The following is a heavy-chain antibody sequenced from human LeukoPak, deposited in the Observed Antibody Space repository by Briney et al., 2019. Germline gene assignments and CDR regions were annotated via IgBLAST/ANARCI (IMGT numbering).Heavy chain of an antibody. D-gene: IGHD6-13*01. Sequence: PGGSLRHSCAASGFTFSSYWMSWVRQAPGKGLEWVANIKQDGGEKYYVDSVKGRFTISRDNAKNSLYLQINSLRAEDTAVYYCARDSSSWYDHAFDIWGQGTMVTVSS. J-gene: IGHJ3*02. CDR2: IKQDGGEK. CDR3: ARDSSSWYDHAFDI. V-gene: IGHV3-7*01. CDR1: GFTFSSYW.